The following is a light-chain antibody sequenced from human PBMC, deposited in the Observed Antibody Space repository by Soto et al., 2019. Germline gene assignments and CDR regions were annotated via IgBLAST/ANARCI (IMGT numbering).Light chain of an antibody. CDR3: QQYNNWPRT. CDR1: QSFNSN. J-gene: IGKJ1*01. V-gene: IGKV3-15*01. CDR2: GTS. Sequence: RVLAQSPATLSLSLGDSATLSCRASQSFNSNLAWYQQKAGQAPRLLIYGTSTRATGIPARFTGSGSGTDFTLTISSLQFEDFAVYYCQQYNNWPRTFGQGTKVDIK.